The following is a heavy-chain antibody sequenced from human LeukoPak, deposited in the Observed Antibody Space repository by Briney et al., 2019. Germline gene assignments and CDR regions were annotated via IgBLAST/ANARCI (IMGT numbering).Heavy chain of an antibody. CDR2: INPNNGGT. Sequence: ASVKGSCKASGYTFTGHYMYWVRQAPGQGLEWMGWINPNNGGTNYAQKFQGRVTMTRDTSISTAYMELSRLRSDDTAVYYCARWMATVTTPDYWGQGTLVTVSS. CDR1: GYTFTGHY. D-gene: IGHD4-11*01. CDR3: ARWMATVTTPDY. V-gene: IGHV1-2*02. J-gene: IGHJ4*02.